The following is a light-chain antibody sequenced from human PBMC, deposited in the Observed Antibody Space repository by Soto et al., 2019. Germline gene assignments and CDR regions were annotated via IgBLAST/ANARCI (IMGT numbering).Light chain of an antibody. CDR2: DAS. CDR3: QQRANWPLT. J-gene: IGKJ4*01. Sequence: EIVLTQSPATVSLSPGERVTLSCRASQSVNIYLAWYQQKPGQAPRLLIYDASNRATGVPARFSGSGSGTDFTLTISSLESEDVAVYYCQQRANWPLTFGRGTKVEIK. V-gene: IGKV3-11*01. CDR1: QSVNIY.